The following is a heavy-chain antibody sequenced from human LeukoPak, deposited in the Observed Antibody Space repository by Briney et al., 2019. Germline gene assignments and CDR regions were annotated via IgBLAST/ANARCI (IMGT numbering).Heavy chain of an antibody. CDR3: ARTGGELPQIDY. CDR1: GGSISSSNW. J-gene: IGHJ4*02. CDR2: IYHSGST. V-gene: IGHV4-4*02. D-gene: IGHD1-26*01. Sequence: SETLSLTCAVSGGSISSSNWWSWVRQPPGKGLEWIGEIYHSGSTNYNPSLKSRVTISVDKSKNQFSLKLSSVTAAVTAVYYCARTGGELPQIDYWGQGTLVTVSS.